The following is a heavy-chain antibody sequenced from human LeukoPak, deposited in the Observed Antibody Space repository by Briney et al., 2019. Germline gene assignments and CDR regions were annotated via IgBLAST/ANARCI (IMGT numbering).Heavy chain of an antibody. Sequence: GGSPRLSCAASGFIVSSNFMSWVRQAPGKGLEWVSVIYSDGSTYYADSVKGRFTISRDNSKNTLYLQMNSLRAEDTAVYYCIGYCSSISCYDYWGQGTLVTVSS. CDR3: IGYCSSISCYDY. J-gene: IGHJ4*02. V-gene: IGHV3-53*01. CDR1: GFIVSSNF. CDR2: IYSDGST. D-gene: IGHD2-2*01.